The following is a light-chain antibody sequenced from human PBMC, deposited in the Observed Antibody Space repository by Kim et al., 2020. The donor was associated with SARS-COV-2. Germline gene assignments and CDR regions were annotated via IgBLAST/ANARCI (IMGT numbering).Light chain of an antibody. V-gene: IGLV4-69*01. CDR2: LNSDGSH. CDR1: SGHSIYA. Sequence: QLVLTQSPSASASLGASVKLTCTLSSGHSIYAIAWHQQQPEKGPRYLMKLNSDGSHSKGDGIPDRFSGSSSGAERHLTISSLQSEDEADYYCQTWGTGIRVFGGGTQLTVL. J-gene: IGLJ3*02. CDR3: QTWGTGIRV.